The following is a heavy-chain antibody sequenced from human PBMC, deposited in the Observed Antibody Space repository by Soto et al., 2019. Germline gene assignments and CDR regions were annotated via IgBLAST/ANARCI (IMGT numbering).Heavy chain of an antibody. CDR2: INHSGST. J-gene: IGHJ6*02. CDR1: CGSFSGYY. CDR3: ARVSGGYYYYYGMDV. Sequence: PSETLSLTCAVYCGSFSGYYWSWIRQPPGKGLEWIGEINHSGSTNYNPSLKSRVTISVDTSKNQFSLKLSSVTAADTAVYYCARVSGGYYYYYGMDVWGQGTTVTVSS. D-gene: IGHD2-8*02. V-gene: IGHV4-34*01.